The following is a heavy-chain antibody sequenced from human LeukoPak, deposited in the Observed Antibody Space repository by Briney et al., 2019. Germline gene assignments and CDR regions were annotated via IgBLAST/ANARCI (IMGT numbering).Heavy chain of an antibody. Sequence: SETLSLTCTVSGGSISSSSYYWGWIRQPPGKVLELIGSIYYSGSTYYNPSLKSLVTISVGTSKNQFSLKLSAVAAEATAVYYCARHEDIVLMVPFDPWGQGTLVTVSS. V-gene: IGHV4-39*01. CDR3: ARHEDIVLMVPFDP. J-gene: IGHJ5*02. CDR2: IYYSGST. D-gene: IGHD2-8*01. CDR1: GGSISSSSYY.